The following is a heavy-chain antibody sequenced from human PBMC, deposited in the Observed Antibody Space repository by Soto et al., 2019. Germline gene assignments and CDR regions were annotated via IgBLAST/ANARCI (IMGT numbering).Heavy chain of an antibody. D-gene: IGHD3-9*01. CDR3: ARLPYDILTGYYQYFQH. V-gene: IGHV1-3*01. Sequence: ASVKVSCKASGYTFTSYAMHWVRQAPGQRLEWMGWINAGNGNTKYSQKFQGRFTITRDTSASTAYMELSSLRSDDTAVYYCARLPYDILTGYYQYFQHWGQGTLVTVSS. CDR1: GYTFTSYA. J-gene: IGHJ1*01. CDR2: INAGNGNT.